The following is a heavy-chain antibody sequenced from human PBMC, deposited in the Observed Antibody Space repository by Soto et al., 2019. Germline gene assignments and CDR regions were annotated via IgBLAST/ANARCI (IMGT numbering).Heavy chain of an antibody. CDR3: AGGGEGFQDYYDGMDV. J-gene: IGHJ6*02. Sequence: QVQLVESGGGLVKPGGSLRLSCAASGFTFSDYYMTWIRQAPGKGLEWVSYISTGDSTMYYADSVKGRFTISRDNAKNALYLQMYSLRAEETVVYYCAGGGEGFQDYYDGMDVWGQGTTVTVSS. V-gene: IGHV3-11*01. D-gene: IGHD3-16*01. CDR1: GFTFSDYY. CDR2: ISTGDSTM.